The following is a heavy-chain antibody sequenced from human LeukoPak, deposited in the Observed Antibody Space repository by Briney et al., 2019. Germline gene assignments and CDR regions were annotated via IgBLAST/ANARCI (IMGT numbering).Heavy chain of an antibody. CDR3: ARDLGYCTNGVCHTRFDY. J-gene: IGHJ4*02. V-gene: IGHV3-30*03. CDR2: ISYDGSNK. Sequence: SGGSLRLSCAASGFTFSSYGMHWVRQAPGKGLEWVAVISYDGSNKYYADSVKGRFTISRDNSKNTLYLQMNSLRAEDTAVYYCARDLGYCTNGVCHTRFDYWGQGTLVTVSS. CDR1: GFTFSSYG. D-gene: IGHD2-8*01.